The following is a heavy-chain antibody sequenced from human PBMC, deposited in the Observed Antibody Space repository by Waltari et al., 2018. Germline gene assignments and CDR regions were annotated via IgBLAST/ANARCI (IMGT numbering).Heavy chain of an antibody. D-gene: IGHD4-17*01. CDR3: ARNIALDGDYYYYYGMDV. CDR1: GGSISSSNW. V-gene: IGHV4-4*02. J-gene: IGHJ6*02. CDR2: IYHSGST. Sequence: QVQLQESGPGLVKPSETLSLTCAVSGGSISSSNWWSWVRQPPGKGLEWIGEIYHSGSTNYNPSLKSRVTISVDKSKNQFSLKLSSVTAADTAVYYCARNIALDGDYYYYYGMDVWGQGTTVTVSS.